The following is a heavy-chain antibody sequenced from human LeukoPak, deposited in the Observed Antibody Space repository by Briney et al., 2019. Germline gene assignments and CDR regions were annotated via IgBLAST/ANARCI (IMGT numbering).Heavy chain of an antibody. J-gene: IGHJ4*02. D-gene: IGHD6-13*01. CDR1: GGSISSSNW. V-gene: IGHV4-4*02. CDR3: ARATEPYSSNWFYNY. Sequence: SGTLSLTCAVSGGSISSSNWWSWVRQPPGKGLEWIGEINHSGSTTYNPSLKSRVTISINTSQNQFSLKLSSVTAADTAVYYCARATEPYSSNWFYNYWGQGTLVTVSS. CDR2: INHSGST.